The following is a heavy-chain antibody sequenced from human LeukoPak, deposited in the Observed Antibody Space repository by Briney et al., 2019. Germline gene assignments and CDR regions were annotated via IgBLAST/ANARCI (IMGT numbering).Heavy chain of an antibody. CDR2: ISAYNGNT. CDR3: AREPLGYCSGGSCYRDAFDI. D-gene: IGHD2-15*01. Sequence: ASVKVSCKASGYTFTSYGISWVRQAPGQGLEWTGWISAYNGNTNYAQKLQGRVTMTTDTSTSTAYMELRSLRSDDTAVYYCAREPLGYCSGGSCYRDAFDIWGQGTMVTVSS. CDR1: GYTFTSYG. J-gene: IGHJ3*02. V-gene: IGHV1-18*01.